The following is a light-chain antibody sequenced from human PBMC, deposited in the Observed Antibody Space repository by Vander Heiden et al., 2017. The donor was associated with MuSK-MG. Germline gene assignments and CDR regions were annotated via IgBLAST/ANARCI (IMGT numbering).Light chain of an antibody. CDR3: QPRNGWHS. Sequence: EIVFTQSPATLSLSPEERATLSCRASQSVSTFLAWYQQTPGQAPRLLIYDVSKRANGMPHRFSGSGSGTDFTLTISSLEPEDFAVYYWQPRNGWHSFGGGTKVXIK. CDR2: DVS. J-gene: IGKJ4*01. V-gene: IGKV3-11*01. CDR1: QSVSTF.